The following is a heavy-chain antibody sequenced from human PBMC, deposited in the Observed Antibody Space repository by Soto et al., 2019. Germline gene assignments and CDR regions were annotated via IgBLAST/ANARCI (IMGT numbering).Heavy chain of an antibody. V-gene: IGHV3-23*01. D-gene: IGHD3-22*01. J-gene: IGHJ5*02. CDR3: ANDRIPNYYDSSGYYRDWFDP. Sequence: PGGSLRLSCAASGFTFSSYAMSWVRQAPGKGLEWVSAISGSGGSTYYADSVKGRFTISRDNSKNTLYLQMNSLRAEDTAVYYCANDRIPNYYDSSGYYRDWFDPWGQGTLVTVSS. CDR1: GFTFSSYA. CDR2: ISGSGGST.